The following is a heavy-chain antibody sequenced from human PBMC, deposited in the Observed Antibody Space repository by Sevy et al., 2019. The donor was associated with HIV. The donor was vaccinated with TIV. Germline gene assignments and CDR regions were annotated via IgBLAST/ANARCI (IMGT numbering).Heavy chain of an antibody. J-gene: IGHJ5*02. CDR1: GYTFTSYG. V-gene: IGHV1-18*01. CDR3: ARVPLKSITRVRGVRGWFDP. D-gene: IGHD3-10*01. CDR2: ISAYNGNT. Sequence: ASVKVSCKASGYTFTSYGISWVRQAPGQGLEWMGWISAYNGNTNYPPKLQGRVTMTTDTSTTTAYMELRSLRSDDTAVYYCARVPLKSITRVRGVRGWFDPWGQGTLVTVSS.